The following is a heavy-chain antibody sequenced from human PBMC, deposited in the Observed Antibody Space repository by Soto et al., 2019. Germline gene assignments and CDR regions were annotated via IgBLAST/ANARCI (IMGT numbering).Heavy chain of an antibody. CDR3: AREPDSSGYYYVAFDY. J-gene: IGHJ4*02. CDR1: GFTFSSYA. CDR2: ISYDGSNK. D-gene: IGHD3-22*01. V-gene: IGHV3-30-3*01. Sequence: GGSLRLSCAASGFTFSSYAMHWVRQAPGKGLEWVAVISYDGSNKYYADSVKGRFTISRDNSKNTLYLQMNSLRAEDTAVYYCAREPDSSGYYYVAFDYWGQGTLVTVSS.